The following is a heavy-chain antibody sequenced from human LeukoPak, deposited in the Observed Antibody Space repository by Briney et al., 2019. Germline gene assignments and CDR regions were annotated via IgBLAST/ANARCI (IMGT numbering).Heavy chain of an antibody. J-gene: IGHJ6*02. CDR3: ARDIAEHGMDV. Sequence: GGSLRLSCAASGFTFSSYWMHWVRQAPGKGLVWVSRINTDGSSTSYADSVKGRFTISRDNAKNTLYLQMNSLRAEDTAVYYCARDIAEHGMDVWGQGTTVTVSS. CDR1: GFTFSSYW. V-gene: IGHV3-74*01. D-gene: IGHD1-14*01. CDR2: INTDGSST.